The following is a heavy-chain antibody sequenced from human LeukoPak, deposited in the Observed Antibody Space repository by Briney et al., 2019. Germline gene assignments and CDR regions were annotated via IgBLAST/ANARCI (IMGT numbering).Heavy chain of an antibody. D-gene: IGHD1-26*01. V-gene: IGHV1-46*01. CDR1: GYTFTSYY. CDR3: ARDLSVVVGATIRSDGLDY. CDR2: INPSGGST. J-gene: IGHJ4*02. Sequence: ASVKVSCKASGYTFTSYYMHWVRQAPGQGLEWMGIINPSGGSTSYAQKFQGRVTMTRDTSTSTVYMELSSLRSEDTAVYYCARDLSVVVGATIRSDGLDYWGQGTLVTVSS.